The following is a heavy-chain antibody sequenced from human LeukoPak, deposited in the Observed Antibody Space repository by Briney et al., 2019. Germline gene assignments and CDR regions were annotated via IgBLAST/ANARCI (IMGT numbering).Heavy chain of an antibody. J-gene: IGHJ4*02. CDR2: MNPSSGNT. CDR1: GYTFTSYD. V-gene: IGHV1-8*01. D-gene: IGHD3-10*01. CDR3: ASHTYYYSSGSFAY. Sequence: ASVKVSCTASGYTFTSYDINWVRQATGQGPEWMGWMNPSSGNTGYAQRFQGRVTMTRDTSINTAYLELSSLRSEDTAVYYCASHTYYYSSGSFAYWGQGTLVTVSS.